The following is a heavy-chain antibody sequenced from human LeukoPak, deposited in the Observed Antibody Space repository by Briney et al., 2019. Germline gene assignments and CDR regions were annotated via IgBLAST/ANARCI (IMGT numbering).Heavy chain of an antibody. CDR3: ARTATIIVVPPEN. J-gene: IGHJ4*02. CDR1: GYTFTSYG. V-gene: IGHV1-18*01. D-gene: IGHD3-22*01. Sequence: ASVKVSCKASGYTFTSYGISWVRQAPGQGLEWMGWISAYNGNTNYAQKLQGRVTITTDTSTSTAYMELRRLRSDDTAVYYCARTATIIVVPPENWRQGTLVTVSS. CDR2: ISAYNGNT.